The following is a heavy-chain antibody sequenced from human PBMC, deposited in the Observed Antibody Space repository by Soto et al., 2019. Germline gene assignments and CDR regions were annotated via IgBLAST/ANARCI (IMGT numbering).Heavy chain of an antibody. CDR3: ARGKPSGYMFGPRNFFYYGLDV. CDR1: GGSISSGDYY. V-gene: IGHV4-30-4*01. Sequence: PSETLSLTCTVSGGSISSGDYYWSWIRQPPGKGLEWIGYIYYSGSTYYNPSLKSRVTISVDTSKNQFSLKVASVTAADTAVYFCARGKPSGYMFGPRNFFYYGLDVWGPGTTVTVSS. J-gene: IGHJ6*02. D-gene: IGHD5-18*01. CDR2: IYYSGST.